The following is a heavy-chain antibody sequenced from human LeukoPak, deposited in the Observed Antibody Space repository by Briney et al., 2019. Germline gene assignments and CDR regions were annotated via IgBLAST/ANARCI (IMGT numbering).Heavy chain of an antibody. J-gene: IGHJ6*04. V-gene: IGHV4-4*07. D-gene: IGHD6-13*01. CDR1: GGSFSGYY. CDR2: ISTSWST. CDR3: AREYSSGWYSSGMDV. Sequence: SETLSLTCAVYGGSFSGYYWSWIRQPAGKGLEWIGRISTSWSTNYNPSLRSRVTISVDTSKNQFSLKLNSVTAADTAVYYCAREYSSGWYSSGMDVWGKGTTVTISS.